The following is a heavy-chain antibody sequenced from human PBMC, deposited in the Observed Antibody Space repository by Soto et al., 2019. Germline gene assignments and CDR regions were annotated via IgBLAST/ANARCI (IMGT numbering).Heavy chain of an antibody. CDR1: GFTFSSYA. Sequence: PGGSLRLSCAASGFTFSSYAMSWVRQAPGKGLEWVSAISGSGGSTYYADSVKGRFTISRDNSKNTLYLQMNSLRAEDTAVYYCAKDLRLGDSSSSRGNGMDVWGQGTTVTVSS. CDR2: ISGSGGST. V-gene: IGHV3-23*01. CDR3: AKDLRLGDSSSSRGNGMDV. D-gene: IGHD6-6*01. J-gene: IGHJ6*02.